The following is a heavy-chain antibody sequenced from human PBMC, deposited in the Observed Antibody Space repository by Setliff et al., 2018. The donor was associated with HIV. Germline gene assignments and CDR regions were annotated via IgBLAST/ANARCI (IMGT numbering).Heavy chain of an antibody. D-gene: IGHD2-8*01. CDR1: GYSLSTYA. V-gene: IGHV1-18*01. CDR3: VRLTADRTNYYYYMDV. J-gene: IGHJ6*03. Sequence: ASVKVSCKASGYSLSTYAISWVRQAPGQGPEWMGWIDSNNGNRNFAQKFRGSVTMTTDISTNTAYMEVRSLSFDDTAVYYCVRLTADRTNYYYYMDVWGKGTTVTVSS. CDR2: IDSNNGNR.